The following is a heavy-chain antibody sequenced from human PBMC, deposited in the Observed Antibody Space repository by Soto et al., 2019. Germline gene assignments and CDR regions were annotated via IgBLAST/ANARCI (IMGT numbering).Heavy chain of an antibody. CDR1: GGTISSYA. V-gene: IGHV1-69*06. Sequence: QVQLVQSGAEVKKPGSSVNVSCKASGGTISSYAISWVRQAPGQGLEWMGGIIPIFGTANYAQKFQGKVTITADKSTSTAYMELSSLRSEDTAVYYCARDGLYGGNAPFDYWGQGNLVTVSS. CDR3: ARDGLYGGNAPFDY. J-gene: IGHJ4*02. CDR2: IIPIFGTA. D-gene: IGHD6-19*01.